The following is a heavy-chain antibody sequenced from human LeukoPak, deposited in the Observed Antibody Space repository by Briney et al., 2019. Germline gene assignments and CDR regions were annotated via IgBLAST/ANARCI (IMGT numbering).Heavy chain of an antibody. J-gene: IGHJ3*02. CDR3: ARERAGEGALDI. D-gene: IGHD3-10*01. CDR1: GNSVSSGPYF. Sequence: PSQTLSLTCTVSGNSVSSGPYFWSWVRQPVGKGLEWIGRIYTSGTTYYNPSLESRLTISADTSKNQFSLKLSSVTAADTALYYCARERAGEGALDIWGQGTMVTVSS. CDR2: IYTSGTT. V-gene: IGHV4-61*02.